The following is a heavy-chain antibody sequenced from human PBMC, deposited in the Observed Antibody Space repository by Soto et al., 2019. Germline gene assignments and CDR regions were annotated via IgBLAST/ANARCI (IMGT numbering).Heavy chain of an antibody. CDR1: GFTFSIYI. V-gene: IGHV3-48*01. D-gene: IGHD6-25*01. Sequence: GCSLRLSCAAAGFTFSIYIMNWVRQAPGKGLEWVSYISSSSRTIYYADSVKGRFAISIDNAKNSLYLQMNSLRAADTTVYCCANEAAPGWGDACAIWGQGTLDPVS. CDR3: ANEAAPGWGDACAI. J-gene: IGHJ4*02. CDR2: ISSSSRTI.